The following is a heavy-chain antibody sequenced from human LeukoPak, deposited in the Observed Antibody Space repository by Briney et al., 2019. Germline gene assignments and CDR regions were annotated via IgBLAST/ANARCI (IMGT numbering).Heavy chain of an antibody. CDR3: ARDYCSGGSCSLGDAFDI. J-gene: IGHJ3*02. D-gene: IGHD2-15*01. Sequence: PGGSLRLSCAASGFTFSSYWMHWVRQAPGKGLVWVSRINSDGSSTSYADSVKGRFTISRDNAKNTLYLQMNSLRAEDTAVYYCARDYCSGGSCSLGDAFDIWGQGTMVTVSS. V-gene: IGHV3-74*01. CDR2: INSDGSST. CDR1: GFTFSSYW.